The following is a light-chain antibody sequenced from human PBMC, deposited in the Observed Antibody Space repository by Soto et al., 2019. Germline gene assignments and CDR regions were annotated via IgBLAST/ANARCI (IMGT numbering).Light chain of an antibody. V-gene: IGLV2-14*01. Sequence: QSALTQPDSVSGSPGQSITISCTGTSSDVGGYNYVSWYQQHPGKAPKLMIYEVSNRPLGVSNRFSGSKSGNTASLTISGLQAEDEADYYCSSYTSSSRVFGNGTKLTVL. J-gene: IGLJ1*01. CDR3: SSYTSSSRV. CDR1: SSDVGGYNY. CDR2: EVS.